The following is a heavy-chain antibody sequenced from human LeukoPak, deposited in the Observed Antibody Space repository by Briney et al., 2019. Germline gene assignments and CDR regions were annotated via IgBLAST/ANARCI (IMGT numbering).Heavy chain of an antibody. V-gene: IGHV3-15*01. CDR2: IKSKTDGGTT. D-gene: IGHD1-14*01. J-gene: IGHJ3*02. CDR3: TTDNTGRIAFDI. Sequence: GGSLRLSCAASEFTFSNAWMSWVRQAPGKGLEWVGRIKSKTDGGTTDYAAPVKGRFTISRDDSKNTLYLQMNSLKTEDTAVYYCTTDNTGRIAFDIWGQGTMVTVSS. CDR1: EFTFSNAW.